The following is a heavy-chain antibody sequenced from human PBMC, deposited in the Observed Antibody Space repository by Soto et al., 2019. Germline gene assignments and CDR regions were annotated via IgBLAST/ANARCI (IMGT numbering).Heavy chain of an antibody. J-gene: IGHJ6*03. D-gene: IGHD3-3*01. CDR2: IKSKTDGGTT. V-gene: IGHV3-15*01. CDR3: TTNITIFIFYYYYYMDV. Sequence: GGSLRLSCAASGFTFSNAWMSWVRQAPGKGLEWVGRIKSKTDGGTTDYAAPVKGRFTISRDDSKNTLYLQMNSLKTEDTAVYYCTTNITIFIFYYYYYMDVWGKGTTVTVSS. CDR1: GFTFSNAW.